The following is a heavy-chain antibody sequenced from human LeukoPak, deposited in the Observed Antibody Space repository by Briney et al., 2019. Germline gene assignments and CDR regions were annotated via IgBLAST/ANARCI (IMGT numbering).Heavy chain of an antibody. J-gene: IGHJ5*02. CDR3: ARDGRYCSSTSCYENWFDP. D-gene: IGHD2-2*01. V-gene: IGHV3-48*03. CDR2: ISSSGSTI. CDR1: GFTFSSYE. Sequence: GGSLRLSCAASGFTFSSYEMNWVRQAPGKGLEWVSYISSSGSTIYYADSVKGRFTISRDNAKNSLYLQMNSLRAEDTAVYYFARDGRYCSSTSCYENWFDPWGQGTLVTVSS.